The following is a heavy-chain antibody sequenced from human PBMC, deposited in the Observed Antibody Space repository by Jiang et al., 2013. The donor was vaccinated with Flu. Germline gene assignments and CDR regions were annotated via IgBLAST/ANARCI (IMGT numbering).Heavy chain of an antibody. CDR3: ARAPNSGSYERLGDAFDI. D-gene: IGHD1-26*01. Sequence: VQLLESGGGVVQPGRSLRLSCAASGFTFSSYAMHWVRQAPGKGLEWVAVISYDGSNKYYADSVKGRFTISRDNSKNTLYLQMNSLRAEDTAVYYCARAPNSGSYERLGDAFDIWGQGTMVTVSS. CDR2: ISYDGSNK. V-gene: IGHV3-30-3*01. J-gene: IGHJ3*02. CDR1: GFTFSSYA.